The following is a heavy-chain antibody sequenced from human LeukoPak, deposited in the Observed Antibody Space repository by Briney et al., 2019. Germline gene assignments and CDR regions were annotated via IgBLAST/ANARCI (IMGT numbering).Heavy chain of an antibody. CDR3: ARVLVVVVAATPAIYYYYYYMDV. Sequence: GGSPRLSCAASGFTFSSYAMHWVRQAPGKGLEWVAVISYDGSNKYYADSVKGRFTISRDNSKNTLYLQMNSLRAEDTAVYYCARVLVVVVAATPAIYYYYYYMDVWGKGTTVTVSS. CDR2: ISYDGSNK. J-gene: IGHJ6*03. CDR1: GFTFSSYA. D-gene: IGHD2-15*01. V-gene: IGHV3-30-3*01.